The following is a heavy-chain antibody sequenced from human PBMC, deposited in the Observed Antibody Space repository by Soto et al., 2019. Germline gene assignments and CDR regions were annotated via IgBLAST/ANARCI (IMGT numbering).Heavy chain of an antibody. CDR1: GDSISSRSYY. D-gene: IGHD6-6*01. CDR3: AKQSSSANYFDY. V-gene: IGHV4-39*07. J-gene: IGHJ4*02. Sequence: SETLSLTCTVTGDSISSRSYYWGWIRQPPGKGLEWIGSIYYSGSTYNNPSLKSRVTISVDTSKNQFSLKLSSVTAADTAVYYCAKQSSSANYFDYWGQGTLVTVSS. CDR2: IYYSGST.